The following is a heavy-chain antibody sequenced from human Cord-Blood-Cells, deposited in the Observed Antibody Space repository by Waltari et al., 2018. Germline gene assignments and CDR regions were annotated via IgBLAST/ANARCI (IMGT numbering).Heavy chain of an antibody. CDR2: IKSKTDGGTT. D-gene: IGHD2-2*01. CDR1: GFTFSNAW. Sequence: EVQLVESGGGLVKPGGSLRLSCAASGFTFSNAWMSWVRQDPGKGLEWVGRIKSKTDGGTTDYAVPVKGRFTISRDDSKNTLYLQMNSLKTEDTAVYYCTTDIVVPAANAFDIWGQGTMVTVSS. CDR3: TTDIVVPAANAFDI. J-gene: IGHJ3*02. V-gene: IGHV3-15*01.